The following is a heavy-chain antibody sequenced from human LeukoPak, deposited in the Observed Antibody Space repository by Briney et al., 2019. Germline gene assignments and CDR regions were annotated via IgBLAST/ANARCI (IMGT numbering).Heavy chain of an antibody. CDR1: GYSISSGYY. CDR2: IYHSGST. D-gene: IGHD3-3*01. Sequence: SETLSLTCTVSGYSISSGYYWGWIRQPPGKGLEWIGSIYHSGSTYYNPSLKSRVTISVDTSKNQFSLKLSSVTAADTAVYYCLGDPLDFWSGSTSRFDYWGQGTLVTVSS. CDR3: LGDPLDFWSGSTSRFDY. V-gene: IGHV4-38-2*02. J-gene: IGHJ4*02.